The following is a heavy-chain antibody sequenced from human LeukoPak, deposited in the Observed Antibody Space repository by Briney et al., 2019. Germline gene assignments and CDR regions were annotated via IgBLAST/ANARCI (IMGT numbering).Heavy chain of an antibody. CDR3: ARGGSYYPFDY. J-gene: IGHJ4*02. D-gene: IGHD1-26*01. Sequence: SETLSLTCTVSGGSISSGGYYWSWIRQHPGKGLEWIGYIYYSGSTYYNPSLKSRVTISVDTSKNQFSVKLSSVTAADTAVYYCARGGSYYPFDYWGQGTLVTVSS. V-gene: IGHV4-31*03. CDR2: IYYSGST. CDR1: GGSISSGGYY.